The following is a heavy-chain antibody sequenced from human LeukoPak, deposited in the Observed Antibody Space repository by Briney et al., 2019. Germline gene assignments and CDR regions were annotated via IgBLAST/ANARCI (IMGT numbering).Heavy chain of an antibody. V-gene: IGHV4-59*01. J-gene: IGHJ6*02. CDR1: GGSISYYY. CDR2: IYYSGTT. Sequence: SETLSLTCTVSGGSISYYYWSWIRQSPGKGLEWIGYIYYSGTTNYNPSLKSRVTISVDTSKNQFSLQLRSVTAADTAAYYCAREDPQTTVPEGMDVWGQGTTVTVSS. D-gene: IGHD4-17*01. CDR3: AREDPQTTVPEGMDV.